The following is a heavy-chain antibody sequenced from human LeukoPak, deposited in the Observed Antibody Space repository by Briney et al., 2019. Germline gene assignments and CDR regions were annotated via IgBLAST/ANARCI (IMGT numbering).Heavy chain of an antibody. D-gene: IGHD3-10*01. V-gene: IGHV3-33*01. Sequence: GRSLRLSCAASGFTFSSNGMHWVRQAPGKGLEWAAVVWFDGSNKYYADSVKGRFTISRDNSKNTLYLQMNSLRAEDTAVYYCAREYGSVLGDYWGQGTLVTVSS. CDR3: AREYGSVLGDY. CDR1: GFTFSSNG. CDR2: VWFDGSNK. J-gene: IGHJ4*02.